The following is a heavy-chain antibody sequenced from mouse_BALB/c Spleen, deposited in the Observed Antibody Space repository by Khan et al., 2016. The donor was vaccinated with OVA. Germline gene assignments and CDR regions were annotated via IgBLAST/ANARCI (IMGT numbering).Heavy chain of an antibody. J-gene: IGHJ3*01. CDR2: VNPNTDNI. CDR3: ARGYDFFAS. V-gene: IGHV1-26*01. D-gene: IGHD2-14*01. CDR1: GYSFTLYY. Sequence: EVQLQQSGPDLVKPGASVKISCKASGYSFTLYYMSWVKQSHGKSLEWIGRVNPNTDNINYNQEFKGKAILTVDKSSNTAYMELRSLTSEDSAVDFVARGYDFFASWGQGTLVTVSA.